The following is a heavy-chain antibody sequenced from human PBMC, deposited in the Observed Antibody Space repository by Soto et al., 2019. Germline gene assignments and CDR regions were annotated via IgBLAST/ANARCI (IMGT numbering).Heavy chain of an antibody. J-gene: IGHJ4*02. CDR1: GFIFTTYT. V-gene: IGHV3-30-3*01. CDR2: ISYDGSSK. D-gene: IGHD3-3*01. Sequence: QVQLAESGGCVVQPGRSLRLSCAVSGFIFTTYTMHWVRQAPGKGLEWVAVISYDGSSKYYTDSVKGRFTISRDDSKNTLYLQMNSLRPEDTAVYYCAIDLSGNYEDYWGQGTLVTVSS. CDR3: AIDLSGNYEDY.